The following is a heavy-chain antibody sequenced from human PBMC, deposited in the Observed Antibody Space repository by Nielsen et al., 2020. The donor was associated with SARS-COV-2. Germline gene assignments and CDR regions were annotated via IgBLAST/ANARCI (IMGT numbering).Heavy chain of an antibody. J-gene: IGHJ4*02. CDR1: GGSISSSNW. D-gene: IGHD3-22*01. CDR2: IYHSGST. V-gene: IGHV4-4*02. Sequence: SCTVSGGSISSSNWWSWVRQPPGKGLEWIGEIYHSGSTNYNPSLKSRVTISVDKSKNQFSLKLSSVTAADTAVYYCASLTSYYYDSSGYNYWGQGTLVTVSS. CDR3: ASLTSYYYDSSGYNY.